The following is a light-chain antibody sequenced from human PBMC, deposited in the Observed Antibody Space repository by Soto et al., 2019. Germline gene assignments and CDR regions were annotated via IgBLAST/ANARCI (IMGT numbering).Light chain of an antibody. V-gene: IGKV1-16*02. CDR3: QQYYTYPT. CDR1: QDIRTY. Sequence: DLQMTQSPSSLYASVGDRVTLTCRASQDIRTYLAWFRQKPGTAPESLIYDASTLQGGVPSNFSGAGSGTDFTLTISSLQPEDFATYYCQQYYTYPTFGGGTKVEIK. J-gene: IGKJ4*01. CDR2: DAS.